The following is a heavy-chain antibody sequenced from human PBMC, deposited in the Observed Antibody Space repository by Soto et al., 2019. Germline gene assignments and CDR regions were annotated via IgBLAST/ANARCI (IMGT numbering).Heavy chain of an antibody. V-gene: IGHV3-11*01. Sequence: GGSLRLSCAASGFTFSDYYMSWIRQAPGKGLEWVSYISNSGNGHYIYYADSVKGRFTISRDNAENSLYLQMNSLRAEDTAVYYCARYREAAGLNWFDPWGQGTLVTVSS. CDR2: ISNSGNGHYI. J-gene: IGHJ5*02. CDR1: GFTFSDYY. CDR3: ARYREAAGLNWFDP. D-gene: IGHD6-13*01.